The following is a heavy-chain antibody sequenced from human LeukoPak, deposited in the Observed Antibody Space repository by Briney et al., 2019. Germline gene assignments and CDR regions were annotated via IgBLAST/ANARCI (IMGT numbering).Heavy chain of an antibody. CDR3: ARGEKVLDCFDY. Sequence: PSETLSLTCAVYGGSFSGYYWGWIRQPPGEGLEWIGKISDSGNTYYSPSLRSRVTISIDTSKNQFSLKLSSVTATDTAVYYCARGEKVLDCFDYWGQGTLVTVSS. V-gene: IGHV4-34*01. CDR1: GGSFSGYY. CDR2: ISDSGNT. J-gene: IGHJ4*02.